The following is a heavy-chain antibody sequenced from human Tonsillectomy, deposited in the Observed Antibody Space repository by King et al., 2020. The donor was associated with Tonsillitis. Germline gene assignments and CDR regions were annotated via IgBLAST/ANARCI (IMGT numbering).Heavy chain of an antibody. CDR1: GFTFSSYW. J-gene: IGHJ4*02. Sequence: VQLVESGGGLVQPGGSLRLSCAASGFTFSSYWMSWVRQAPGKGLEWVANINEDGSEKYYVDSVKGRFTISRDNAKNSVYLQMNSLRAEDTAVYYCARDLGDWLFGGDYWGQGTLVTVSS. D-gene: IGHD3/OR15-3a*01. V-gene: IGHV3-7*03. CDR3: ARDLGDWLFGGDY. CDR2: INEDGSEK.